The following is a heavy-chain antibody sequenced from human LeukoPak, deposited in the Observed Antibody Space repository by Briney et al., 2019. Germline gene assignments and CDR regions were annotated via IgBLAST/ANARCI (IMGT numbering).Heavy chain of an antibody. J-gene: IGHJ4*02. CDR1: GFTFSTYA. CDR3: AKDRLSSVATIIEVDD. V-gene: IGHV3-23*01. Sequence: GGSLRLSCVASGFTFSTYAMSWVRQAPGGGLEWVSSISGTYDNTHYADSVKGRFIISRDNSKNTLYLQMDSLRAEDTAVYYCAKDRLSSVATIIEVDDWGQGTPVTVSS. D-gene: IGHD5-12*01. CDR2: ISGTYDNT.